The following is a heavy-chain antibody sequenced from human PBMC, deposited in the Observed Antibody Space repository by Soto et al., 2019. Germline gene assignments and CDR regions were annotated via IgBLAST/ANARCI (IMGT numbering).Heavy chain of an antibody. D-gene: IGHD2-2*01. Sequence: QVQLVQSGAEVKKPGASVKVSCKASGYTFTSYYMHWVRQAPGQGLEWMGIINPSGGSTSYAQKSQGRVTMTRDTTTSTVYMELSSLRSEDTAVYYCAREGPIYCSSTSCPGGYYGMDVWGQGTTVTVSS. CDR3: AREGPIYCSSTSCPGGYYGMDV. J-gene: IGHJ6*02. CDR2: INPSGGST. V-gene: IGHV1-46*01. CDR1: GYTFTSYY.